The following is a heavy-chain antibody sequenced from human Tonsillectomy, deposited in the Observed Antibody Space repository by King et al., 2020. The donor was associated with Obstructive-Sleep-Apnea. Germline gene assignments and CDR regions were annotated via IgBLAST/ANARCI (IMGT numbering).Heavy chain of an antibody. CDR3: AKWDTSKHDFWIGYYDY. CDR2: ISSNGGSK. V-gene: IGHV3-64*02. J-gene: IGHJ4*02. D-gene: IGHD3-3*01. Sequence: VQLVESGEGLVQPGGSLRLSCAASGFTFSSYAMHWVRQAPGKGLEYVSAISSNGGSKYYADSVKGRFTISRDNFKNMLYLQMGSLRTEDTAVYYCAKWDTSKHDFWIGYYDYWGQGTLVTVSS. CDR1: GFTFSSYA.